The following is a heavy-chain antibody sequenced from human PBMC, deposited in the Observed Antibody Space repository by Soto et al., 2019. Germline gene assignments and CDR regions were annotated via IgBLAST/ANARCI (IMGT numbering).Heavy chain of an antibody. J-gene: IGHJ6*02. CDR3: ARDRALAREQWLVLSYYYGMDV. CDR2: ISYDGSNK. CDR1: GFTFSSSA. V-gene: IGHV3-30-3*01. Sequence: QVQLVESGGGVVQPGRSLRLSCAASGFTFSSSAMHWVRQAPGKGLEWVAVISYDGSNKYYADSVKGRFTISRDNSKNTLYLQMNSLRAEDTAVYYCARDRALAREQWLVLSYYYGMDVWGQGTTVTVSS. D-gene: IGHD6-19*01.